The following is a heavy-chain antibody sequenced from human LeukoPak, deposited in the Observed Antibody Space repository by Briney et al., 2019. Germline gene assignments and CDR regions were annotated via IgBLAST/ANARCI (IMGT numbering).Heavy chain of an antibody. J-gene: IGHJ4*02. CDR3: AKDRDYYYGSGSFDY. V-gene: IGHV3-30*18. Sequence: GGSLRLSCAASGFTFSSYGMHWVRQAPGKGLEWVAVISYDGSNKYYADSVKGRFTISRDNSKDTLYLQMNSLRAEDTAVYYCAKDRDYYYGSGSFDYWGQGTLVTVSS. CDR2: ISYDGSNK. CDR1: GFTFSSYG. D-gene: IGHD3-10*01.